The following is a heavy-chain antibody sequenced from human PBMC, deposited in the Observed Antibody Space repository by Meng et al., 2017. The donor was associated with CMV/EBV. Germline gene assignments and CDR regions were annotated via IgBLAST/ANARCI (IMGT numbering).Heavy chain of an antibody. CDR2: IDNRGRTI. V-gene: IGHV3-48*04. CDR1: GFTFSTYG. D-gene: IGHD1-26*01. CDR3: ARDPDSASYRGYYFDY. J-gene: IGHJ4*02. Sequence: GGSLRLSCVASGFTFSTYGMNWVRQAPGKGLEWVSYIDNRGRTIHYTGSVKGRFTVSRDNARNSLFLQMNSLRAEDTAVYYCARDPDSASYRGYYFDYWGQGALVTVSS.